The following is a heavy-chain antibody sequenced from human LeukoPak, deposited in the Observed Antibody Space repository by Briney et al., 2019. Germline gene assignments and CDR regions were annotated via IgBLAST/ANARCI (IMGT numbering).Heavy chain of an antibody. CDR3: ARVGRLQYGDYVAFDY. V-gene: IGHV3-11*01. Sequence: PGGSLRLSCATSGFTFSDYYMSWIRQAPGKGLEWVSYISVSGTTMYYADSVKGRFTLSRDNAKNSLYLQMNSLRAEDTAVYFCARVGRLQYGDYVAFDYWGQGTLVTVSS. CDR2: ISVSGTTM. J-gene: IGHJ4*02. CDR1: GFTFSDYY. D-gene: IGHD4-17*01.